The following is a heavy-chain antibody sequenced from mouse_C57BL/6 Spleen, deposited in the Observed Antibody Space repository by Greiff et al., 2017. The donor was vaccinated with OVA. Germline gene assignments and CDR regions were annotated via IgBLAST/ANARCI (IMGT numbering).Heavy chain of an antibody. V-gene: IGHV3-6*01. CDR2: ISYDGSN. CDR1: GYSITSGYY. J-gene: IGHJ3*01. CDR3: ARDSFFAY. Sequence: EVKLVESGPGLVKPSQSLSLTCSVTGYSITSGYYWNWIRQFPGNKLEWMGYISYDGSNNYNPSLKNRISITRDTSKNQFFLKLNSVTTEDTATYYCARDSFFAYWGQGTLVTVSA.